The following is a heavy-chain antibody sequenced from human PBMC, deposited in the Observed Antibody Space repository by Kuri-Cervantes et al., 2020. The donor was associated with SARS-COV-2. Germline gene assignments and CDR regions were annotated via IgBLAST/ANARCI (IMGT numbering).Heavy chain of an antibody. J-gene: IGHJ4*02. CDR3: ARILEQQLAYYFDY. D-gene: IGHD6-13*01. Sequence: SGPTLVKPTQTLTLTCTFSGFSLSTSGVGVGWIRQPPGKALEWLALIYWDDDKRYSPSLKSRLTITKDTSKSQVVLTMTNMDPVDTATYYCARILEQQLAYYFDYWGQGTLVTVSS. V-gene: IGHV2-5*02. CDR1: GFSLSTSGVG. CDR2: IYWDDDK.